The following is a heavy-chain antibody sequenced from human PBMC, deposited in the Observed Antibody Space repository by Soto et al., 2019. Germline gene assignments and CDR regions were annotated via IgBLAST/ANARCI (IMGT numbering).Heavy chain of an antibody. Sequence: GGSLRLSCAASGFTFSSYAMHWVRQAPGKGLEWVAVISYDGSNKYYADSVKGRFTISRDNSKNTLYLQMNSLRAEDTAVYYCARELPVAGHASYFDYWGQGTLVTVSS. CDR3: ARELPVAGHASYFDY. D-gene: IGHD6-19*01. CDR2: ISYDGSNK. V-gene: IGHV3-30-3*01. J-gene: IGHJ4*02. CDR1: GFTFSSYA.